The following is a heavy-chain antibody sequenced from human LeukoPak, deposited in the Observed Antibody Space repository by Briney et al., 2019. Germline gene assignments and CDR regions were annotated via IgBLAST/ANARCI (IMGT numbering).Heavy chain of an antibody. CDR1: GFPFRDYY. D-gene: IGHD5-18*01. CDR3: VKERQGYSYGAH. J-gene: IGHJ4*02. CDR2: ISRSGDTL. V-gene: IGHV3-11*04. Sequence: GGSLRLSCAASGFPFRDYYMTWIRQAPGKGLEWISYISRSGDTLYYADSVEGRFTISRDNSKNTLNLQMNSLRGEDTAVYYCVKERQGYSYGAHWGQGILVTVSS.